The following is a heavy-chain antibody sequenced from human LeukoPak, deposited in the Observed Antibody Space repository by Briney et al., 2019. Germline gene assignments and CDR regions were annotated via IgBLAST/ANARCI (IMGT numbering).Heavy chain of an antibody. D-gene: IGHD4-17*01. Sequence: SETLSLTCTVSGGSISSSSYYWGWIRQPPGKGLEWIGSIYYSGSTYYNPSLKSRVTISVDTSKNQFSLKLSSVTAADTAVYYCARDPPNPTVTTLYYYYGMDVWGQGTTVTVSS. J-gene: IGHJ6*02. CDR1: GGSISSSSYY. V-gene: IGHV4-39*07. CDR2: IYYSGST. CDR3: ARDPPNPTVTTLYYYYGMDV.